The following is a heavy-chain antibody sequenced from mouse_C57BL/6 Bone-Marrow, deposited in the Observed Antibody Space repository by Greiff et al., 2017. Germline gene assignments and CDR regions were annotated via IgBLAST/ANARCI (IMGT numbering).Heavy chain of an antibody. D-gene: IGHD1-1*01. CDR1: GYAFTNYL. CDR2: INPGSGGT. Sequence: VKLMESGAELVRPGTSVKVSCKASGYAFTNYLLEWVKQRPGQGLEWIGVINPGSGGTNYHEKFKGTATLTADKSSSTAYMQLSSLTSEDSAVYFCARLSYGSSYASFADWGQGTLVTVSA. V-gene: IGHV1-54*01. J-gene: IGHJ3*01. CDR3: ARLSYGSSYASFAD.